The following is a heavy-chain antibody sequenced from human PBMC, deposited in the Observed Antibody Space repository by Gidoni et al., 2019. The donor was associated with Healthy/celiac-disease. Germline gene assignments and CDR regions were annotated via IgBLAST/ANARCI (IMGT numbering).Heavy chain of an antibody. CDR2: IWYDGSNK. CDR3: ARGGYDYYYYMDV. V-gene: IGHV3-33*01. D-gene: IGHD5-12*01. CDR1: GFTFSSYG. Sequence: QVQLVESGGGVVQPGRSLSLSCAASGFTFSSYGMHWVRQAPGKGLEWVAVIWYDGSNKYYADSVKGRFTISRDNSKNTLYLQMNSLRAEDTAVYYCARGGYDYYYYMDVWGKGTTVTVSS. J-gene: IGHJ6*03.